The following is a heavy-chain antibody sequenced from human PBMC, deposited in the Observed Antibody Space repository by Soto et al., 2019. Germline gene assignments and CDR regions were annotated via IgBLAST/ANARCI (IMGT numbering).Heavy chain of an antibody. V-gene: IGHV3-13*05. CDR2: IGSAGDP. D-gene: IGHD6-13*01. Sequence: SXRXSCAASGFTFSXCDMHLVRQATGKGLEWGSGIGSAGDPYYAGSVKGRFTISRENANNSLYLQMNSLRAGDKAVYYCARWNWQQLAFDYWGQGTLGTVS. CDR1: GFTFSXCD. CDR3: ARWNWQQLAFDY. J-gene: IGHJ4*02.